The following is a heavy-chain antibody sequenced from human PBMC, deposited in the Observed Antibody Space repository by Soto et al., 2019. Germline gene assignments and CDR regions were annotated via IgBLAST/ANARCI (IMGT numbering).Heavy chain of an antibody. J-gene: IGHJ4*02. D-gene: IGHD4-17*01. CDR1: GFPFSPAW. CDR2: ITGSGGST. V-gene: IGHV3-23*01. Sequence: GGSLRLSCEASGFPFSPAWMNWVRQAPGKGLEWVSVITGSGGSTYYADSVKGRFTISRDTSKNTLFLQMNSLRAEDTAVYYCAKDRYGDYGGIDYWGQGTMVTVSS. CDR3: AKDRYGDYGGIDY.